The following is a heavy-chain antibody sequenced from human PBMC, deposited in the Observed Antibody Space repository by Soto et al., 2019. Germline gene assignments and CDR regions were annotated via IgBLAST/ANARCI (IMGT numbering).Heavy chain of an antibody. J-gene: IGHJ4*02. D-gene: IGHD6-19*01. CDR1: GGSISSYY. V-gene: IGHV4-59*01. CDR2: IYYSGST. Sequence: SETLSLTCTVSGGSISSYYWSWIRQPPGKGLEWIGYIYYSGSTNYNPSLKSRVTISVDTSKNQFSLKLSSVTAADTAVYYCARVEGSGWYYWGQGTLVTVSS. CDR3: ARVEGSGWYY.